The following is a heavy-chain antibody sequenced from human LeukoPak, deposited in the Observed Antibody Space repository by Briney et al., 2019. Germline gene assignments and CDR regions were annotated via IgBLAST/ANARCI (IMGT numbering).Heavy chain of an antibody. Sequence: GGSLRLSCAASGFTFSRYEMNWVRQAPGKGLEWVSYIRSSGSTIYYADSVKGRFTISRDNAKNSLYLQMNSLRAEDTAVYYCARGSPTPIFDYWGQGTQVTVSS. V-gene: IGHV3-48*03. CDR2: IRSSGSTI. J-gene: IGHJ4*02. CDR1: GFTFSRYE. CDR3: ARGSPTPIFDY.